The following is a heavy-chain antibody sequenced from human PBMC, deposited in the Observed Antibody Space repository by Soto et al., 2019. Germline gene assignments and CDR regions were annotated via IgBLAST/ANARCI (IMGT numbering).Heavy chain of an antibody. Sequence: GGSLRLSCAASGFTFSSYGMHWVRQAPGKGLEWVAVIWYDGSNKYYADSVKGRFTISRDNSKNTLYLQMDSLRAEDTAVYYCARGGAGVVVPAAFFSLHYYPYAMDFRGPGITVTLFS. V-gene: IGHV3-33*01. CDR3: ARGGAGVVVPAAFFSLHYYPYAMDF. CDR1: GFTFSSYG. J-gene: IGHJ6*02. D-gene: IGHD2-2*01. CDR2: IWYDGSNK.